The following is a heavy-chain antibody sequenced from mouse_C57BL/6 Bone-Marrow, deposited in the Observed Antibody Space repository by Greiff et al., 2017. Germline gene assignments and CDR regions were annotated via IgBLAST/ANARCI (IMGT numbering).Heavy chain of an antibody. D-gene: IGHD1-1*01. CDR1: GYTFTDYY. CDR3: ARWGYYGSSYGDY. Sequence: EVQLQQSGPELVKPGASVKISCKASGYTFTDYYMNWVKQSHGKSLEWIGDINPNNGGTSYNQKFKGKATLTVDKSSSTAYMELRSLTSEDSAVYYCARWGYYGSSYGDYWGQGTTLTVSS. J-gene: IGHJ2*01. V-gene: IGHV1-26*01. CDR2: INPNNGGT.